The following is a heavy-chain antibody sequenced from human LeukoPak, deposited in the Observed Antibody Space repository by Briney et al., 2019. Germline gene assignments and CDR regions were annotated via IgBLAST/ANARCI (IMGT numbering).Heavy chain of an antibody. CDR2: INHSGST. V-gene: IGHV4-34*01. D-gene: IGHD5-24*01. Sequence: SETLSLTCGVYGGSLSGYYWSWIRQPPGKGLGWIGEINHSGSTNYNPSLKSRVTISVDTSKNQFSLKLSSVTAADTAVYYCARGDGFLDYWGQGTLVTVSS. CDR1: GGSLSGYY. CDR3: ARGDGFLDY. J-gene: IGHJ4*02.